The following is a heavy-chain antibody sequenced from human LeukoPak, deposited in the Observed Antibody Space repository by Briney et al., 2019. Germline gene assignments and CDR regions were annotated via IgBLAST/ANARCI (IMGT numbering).Heavy chain of an antibody. V-gene: IGHV4-34*01. CDR1: GGSFSGYY. D-gene: IGHD4-23*01. CDR3: ARGRSTVVTSDAFDI. J-gene: IGHJ3*02. Sequence: PSETLSLTCAVYGGSFSGYYWSWIRQPPGKGLEWIGEINHSGSTNCNPSLKSRVTISVDTSKNQFSLKLSSVTAADTAVYYCARGRSTVVTSDAFDIWGQGTMVTVSS. CDR2: INHSGST.